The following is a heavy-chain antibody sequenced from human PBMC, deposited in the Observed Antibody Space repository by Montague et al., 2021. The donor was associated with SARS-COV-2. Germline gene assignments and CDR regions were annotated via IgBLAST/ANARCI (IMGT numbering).Heavy chain of an antibody. CDR1: GGSFSGYY. D-gene: IGHD3-3*01. J-gene: IGHJ4*02. Sequence: SETRSLSCGVYGGSFSGYYWSWIRQPPGKGLQWIGGINHSGSTNYNSSLNSRGTISLDTSKNQFSLKLTSVSAADTAVYYCARGLGRPGTIFGVALYWGQGTLVTVSS. CDR3: ARGLGRPGTIFGVALY. CDR2: INHSGST. V-gene: IGHV4-34*01.